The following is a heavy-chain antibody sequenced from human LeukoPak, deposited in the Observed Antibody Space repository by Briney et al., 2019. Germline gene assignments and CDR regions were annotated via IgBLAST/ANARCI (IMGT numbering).Heavy chain of an antibody. CDR3: AKDGHTTGWLNWFDP. CDR1: GFTFSSYS. V-gene: IGHV3-21*01. J-gene: IGHJ5*02. D-gene: IGHD2/OR15-2a*01. Sequence: PGGSLRLSCAASGFTFSSYSMNWVRQAPGKGLEWVSSISSSSSCIYYADSEKGRFSISRDNSKNTLYLQMNTLRPEDTAIYYCAKDGHTTGWLNWFDPWGQGTLVTVSS. CDR2: ISSSSSCI.